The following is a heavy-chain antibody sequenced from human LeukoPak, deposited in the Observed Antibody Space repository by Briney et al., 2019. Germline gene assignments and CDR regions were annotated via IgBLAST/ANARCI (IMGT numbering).Heavy chain of an antibody. Sequence: PGGSLRLSCAASGFTFSSYDMHWVRQATGKGLEWVSAIGTAGDTYYPGSVKGRFTISRENAKNSLYLQMNSLRAGDTAVYYCARGRYCSGGSCYPTVGFCDYWGQGTLVTVSS. J-gene: IGHJ4*02. CDR1: GFTFSSYD. D-gene: IGHD2-15*01. CDR3: ARGRYCSGGSCYPTVGFCDY. CDR2: IGTAGDT. V-gene: IGHV3-13*01.